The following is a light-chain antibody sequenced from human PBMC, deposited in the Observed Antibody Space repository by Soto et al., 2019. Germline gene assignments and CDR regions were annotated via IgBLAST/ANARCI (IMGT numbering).Light chain of an antibody. CDR3: SSYTSSSKV. CDR1: SSDVGGYNY. V-gene: IGLV2-14*03. Sequence: QSALTQPPSVSGSPGQSVTISCTGTSSDVGGYNYVSWYQQHPGKAPKVIIFDVSNRPSGVSNRFSGSKSGNTASLTISGLQAEDEADYYCSSYTSSSKVFGTGTKVTVL. J-gene: IGLJ1*01. CDR2: DVS.